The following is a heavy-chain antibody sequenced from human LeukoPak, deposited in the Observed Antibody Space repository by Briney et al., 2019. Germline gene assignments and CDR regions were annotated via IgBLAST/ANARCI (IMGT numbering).Heavy chain of an antibody. CDR3: ARRVFASGRQDY. D-gene: IGHD3-10*01. V-gene: IGHV4-39*01. J-gene: IGHJ4*02. Sequence: LETLSLTCSVSGGSISSSDYYWGWIRQPPGKGLEWIGNIYYSGSTYYNPSLKSRVTISVDTSKNQFSLKLSSVTAADTAVYYCARRVFASGRQDYWGQGTLVTVSS. CDR1: GGSISSSDYY. CDR2: IYYSGST.